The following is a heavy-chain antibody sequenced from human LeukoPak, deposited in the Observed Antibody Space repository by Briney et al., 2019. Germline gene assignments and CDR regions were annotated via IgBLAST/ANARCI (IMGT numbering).Heavy chain of an antibody. CDR2: ISYDGSNK. J-gene: IGHJ4*02. D-gene: IGHD2-2*01. V-gene: IGHV3-30*18. CDR1: GFTFSSYG. Sequence: GGSLRLSCAASGFTFSSYGMHWVRQAPGKGLEWVAVISYDGSNKYYADSVKGRFTISRDNSKNTLYLQMNSLRAEDTAVYYCAKAGRRYCSSTSCSKNFDYWGQGTLVTVSS. CDR3: AKAGRRYCSSTSCSKNFDY.